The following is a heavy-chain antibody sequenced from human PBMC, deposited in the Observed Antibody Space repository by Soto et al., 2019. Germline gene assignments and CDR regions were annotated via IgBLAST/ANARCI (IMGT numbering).Heavy chain of an antibody. CDR3: ARGPRQYSSGWTDPSHWYDP. CDR2: IIPIFGTA. J-gene: IGHJ5*02. CDR1: GGTFSSYA. V-gene: IGHV1-69*13. D-gene: IGHD6-19*01. Sequence: ASVKVSCKASGGTFSSYAISWVRQAPGQGLEWMGGIIPIFGTANYAQKFQGRVTITADESTSTAYMELSSLRSEDTAVYYCARGPRQYSSGWTDPSHWYDPWGQGTLVTVSS.